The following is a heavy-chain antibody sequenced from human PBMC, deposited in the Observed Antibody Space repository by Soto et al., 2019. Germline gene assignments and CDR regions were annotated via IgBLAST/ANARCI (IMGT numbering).Heavy chain of an antibody. CDR3: ARSVAVPGAHIDY. CDR2: VYYTGST. D-gene: IGHD6-19*01. Sequence: PSETLCLTCSVSGGSISGSYWSWIRQSPGKGLEWLGYVYYTGSTNYSPSLRSRVSISVDTSKNEFSLRLSPVTAADTAVYFCARSVAVPGAHIDYWGQGTQVTVSS. V-gene: IGHV4-59*01. J-gene: IGHJ4*02. CDR1: GGSISGSY.